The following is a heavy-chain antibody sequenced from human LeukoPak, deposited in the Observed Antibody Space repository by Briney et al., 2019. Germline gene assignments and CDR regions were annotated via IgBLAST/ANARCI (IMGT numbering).Heavy chain of an antibody. CDR2: ISGSGGST. CDR1: GFTFSTYA. V-gene: IGHV3-23*01. J-gene: IGHJ4*02. D-gene: IGHD2-15*01. Sequence: GGSLRLSCAASGFTFSTYAMTWVRQAPGKGLEWVSVISGSGGSTYYADSVKGRFTLSRDNSKNTIYLQMNSLRAEDTAVYYCAKSIGGVVVVAADYWGQGTLVTVSS. CDR3: AKSIGGVVVVAADY.